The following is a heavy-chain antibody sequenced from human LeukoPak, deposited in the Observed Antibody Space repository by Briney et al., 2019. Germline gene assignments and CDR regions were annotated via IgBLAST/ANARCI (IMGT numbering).Heavy chain of an antibody. Sequence: SETLSLTCNVSGGSISSSSYYWGWIRQPPGKGLEWIGSIYYSGSTNYNPSPKSRVTISVDTSKNQFSLKLSSVTAADTAVYYCARHLLGYYYYMDVWGKGTTVTVSS. CDR1: GGSISSSSYY. V-gene: IGHV4-39*01. CDR2: IYYSGST. CDR3: ARHLLGYYYYMDV. J-gene: IGHJ6*03. D-gene: IGHD7-27*01.